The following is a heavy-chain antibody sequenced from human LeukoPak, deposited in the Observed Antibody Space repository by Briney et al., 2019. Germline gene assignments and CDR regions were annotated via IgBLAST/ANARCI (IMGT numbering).Heavy chain of an antibody. V-gene: IGHV3-66*01. CDR1: GFTVSRNY. CDR3: ARGPRLERHGMDV. CDR2: ISSGDTT. J-gene: IGHJ6*02. Sequence: GGSLRLSCAASGFTVSRNYMSWVRQAPGKGLEWVSVISSGDTTYYADSVKGRFTISRDSSNNTLYLQMSSLRAEDTAVYFCARGPRLERHGMDVWGQGTTVTISS. D-gene: IGHD1-1*01.